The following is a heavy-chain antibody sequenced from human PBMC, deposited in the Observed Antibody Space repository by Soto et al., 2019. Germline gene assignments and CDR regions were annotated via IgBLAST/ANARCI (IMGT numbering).Heavy chain of an antibody. J-gene: IGHJ4*02. Sequence: PSETLSLTCTVSGGSISSGGYYWSWIRQHPGKGLEWIGYIYYSGSTYYNPSLKSRVTISVDASKNQFSLKLSSVTASDTAVYYCASLIAAANYWGQGTLVTVSS. CDR3: ASLIAAANY. CDR2: IYYSGST. V-gene: IGHV4-31*03. CDR1: GGSISSGGYY. D-gene: IGHD6-13*01.